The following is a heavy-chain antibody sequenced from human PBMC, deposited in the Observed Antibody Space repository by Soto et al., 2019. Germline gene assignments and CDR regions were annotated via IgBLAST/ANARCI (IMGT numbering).Heavy chain of an antibody. CDR2: IIPILGIA. CDR1: GGTFSSYT. CDR3: ARGTTSEYYYYYYRDV. Sequence: QVQLVQSGAEVKKPGSSVKVSCKASGGTFSSYTISWVRQAPGQGLEWMGRIIPILGIANYAQKFQGRVTITADKSTSTAYMELSSLRSEDTAVYYCARGTTSEYYYYYYRDVWGKGTTVTVSS. D-gene: IGHD1-1*01. V-gene: IGHV1-69*02. J-gene: IGHJ6*03.